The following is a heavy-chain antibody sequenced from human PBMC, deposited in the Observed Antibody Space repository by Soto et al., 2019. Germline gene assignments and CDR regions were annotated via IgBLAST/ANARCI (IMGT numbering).Heavy chain of an antibody. V-gene: IGHV3-7*01. CDR1: GLTFSISW. CDR2: INPAGNVQ. CDR3: TTANTPYAFDM. J-gene: IGHJ3*02. Sequence: VQLVESGGGLVQPGESLRLSCTASGLTFSISWMTWVRQAPGEGLEWVSNINPAGNVQHYADSVKERFTISRDNAKNSMFLQMSGLRVENTAVYYCTTANTPYAFDMWGQRTMVTVSS.